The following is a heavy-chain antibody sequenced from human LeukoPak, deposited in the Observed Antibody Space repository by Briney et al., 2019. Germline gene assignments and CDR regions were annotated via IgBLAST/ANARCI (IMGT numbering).Heavy chain of an antibody. D-gene: IGHD1-26*01. Sequence: GGSLRLSCAASGFTFSSYAMSWVRQAPGKGLEWVSAISGSGGRIYYGASVKGRFTISRDNPKNTLNLQMNSLRAEDTAVYYCATSKYSGSYWGQGTLVTVSS. J-gene: IGHJ4*02. CDR3: ATSKYSGSY. V-gene: IGHV3-23*01. CDR1: GFTFSSYA. CDR2: ISGSGGRI.